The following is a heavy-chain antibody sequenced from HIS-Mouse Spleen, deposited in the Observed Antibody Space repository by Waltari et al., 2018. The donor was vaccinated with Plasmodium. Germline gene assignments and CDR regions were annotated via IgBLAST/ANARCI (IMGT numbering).Heavy chain of an antibody. Sequence: QVPLVQSGAEVKKPGAPVKVSCKASGYTFTSYDINWVRQVTGQGLEWMGWRKPNRGNTADAQKVQGRVTRTRNTSISTAYVELSSLRSEDTAVYYCARRYFDLWGRGTLVTVSS. J-gene: IGHJ2*01. CDR3: ARRYFDL. V-gene: IGHV1-8*01. CDR1: GYTFTSYD. CDR2: RKPNRGNT.